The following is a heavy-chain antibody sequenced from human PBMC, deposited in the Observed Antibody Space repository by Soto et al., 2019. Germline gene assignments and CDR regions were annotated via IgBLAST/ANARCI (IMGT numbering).Heavy chain of an antibody. D-gene: IGHD2-8*02. CDR3: ARDKITGLFDY. CDR1: GGSFSGYY. J-gene: IGHJ4*02. CDR2: INHSGST. Sequence: QVQLQQWGAGLLKPSETLSLTCAVYGGSFSGYYWTWIRQPPGTGLEWIGEINHSGSTNYNPSLKXXVTLSVDTSKNQFSLKLTSVTAAATAVYYSARDKITGLFDYWGQGTLVTVSS. V-gene: IGHV4-34*01.